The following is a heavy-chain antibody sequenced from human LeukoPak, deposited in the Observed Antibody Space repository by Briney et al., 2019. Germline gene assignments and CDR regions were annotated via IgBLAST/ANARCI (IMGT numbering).Heavy chain of an antibody. CDR3: ARDLELERNRWNYFES. V-gene: IGHV4-59*02. D-gene: IGHD1-1*01. J-gene: IGHJ4*02. Sequence: SETLSLTCTVTSGFVSSYYWSWIRQPPGRGLELIGYSCYSGSTYYNPSLKSRVAISVDASKHQFSLRLTSVTAADTAMYYCARDLELERNRWNYFESWGQGTLVTVSS. CDR1: SGFVSSYY. CDR2: SCYSGST.